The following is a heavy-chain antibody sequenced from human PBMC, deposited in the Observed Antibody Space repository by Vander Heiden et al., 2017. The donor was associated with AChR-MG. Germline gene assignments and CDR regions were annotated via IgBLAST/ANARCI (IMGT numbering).Heavy chain of an antibody. CDR2: ISDNGGAT. V-gene: IGHV3-23*01. J-gene: IGHJ6*03. D-gene: IGHD6-13*01. CDR3: AKIFRRIYGTGWYPGAKAYMDV. CDR1: GFPLNSEG. Sequence: EEQLLESGGGLVQPGGSLRLSCAASGFPLNSEGLSWVRQAPGKGLEWVSAISDNGGATYYAESVKGRFTISRDSSKKLLYLQMKKLSVEDTALYYCAKIFRRIYGTGWYPGAKAYMDVWGKGTTVIVSS.